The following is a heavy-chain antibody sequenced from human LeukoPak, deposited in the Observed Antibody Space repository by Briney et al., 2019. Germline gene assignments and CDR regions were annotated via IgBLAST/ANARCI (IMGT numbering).Heavy chain of an antibody. V-gene: IGHV3-7*03. Sequence: GGSLRLSCAASGFTFNTYTTNWVRQVPGRGPEWVANVNRDGSETYYLDSVKGRFTISKDNAKNSLYLQMNSLRAEDTALYHCARNNGMDVWGQGTTVIVSS. CDR3: ARNNGMDV. CDR1: GFTFNTYT. J-gene: IGHJ6*02. CDR2: VNRDGSET.